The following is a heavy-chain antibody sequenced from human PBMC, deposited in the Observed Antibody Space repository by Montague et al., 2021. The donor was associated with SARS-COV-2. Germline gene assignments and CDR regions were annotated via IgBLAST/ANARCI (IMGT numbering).Heavy chain of an antibody. J-gene: IGHJ4*02. CDR1: GGSVSGTSYY. Sequence: SETLSLTCTVSGGSVSGTSYYWAWIRQPPGKGLEWIVNIHHSGTTYYNLSLKSRVTISVDTSKNEVSLKLSSVTAADTAIYYCATQAGGFTSGSLDYWGQGTLVTVSS. CDR2: IHHSGTT. D-gene: IGHD6-13*01. V-gene: IGHV4-39*01. CDR3: ATQAGGFTSGSLDY.